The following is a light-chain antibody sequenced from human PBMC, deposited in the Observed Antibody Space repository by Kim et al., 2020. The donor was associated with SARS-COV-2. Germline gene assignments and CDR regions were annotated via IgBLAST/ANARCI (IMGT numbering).Light chain of an antibody. J-gene: IGLJ3*02. Sequence: QSALTRPASVSGSHGQSITISCTGTSSDVGGYNYVSWYQQHPGKAPKLMIYDVSNRPSGVSNRSSGSKSGNTASLTISGLQDEDEADYYCSSYTSSSTWVFGGGTQLTVL. CDR3: SSYTSSSTWV. CDR2: DVS. V-gene: IGLV2-14*03. CDR1: SSDVGGYNY.